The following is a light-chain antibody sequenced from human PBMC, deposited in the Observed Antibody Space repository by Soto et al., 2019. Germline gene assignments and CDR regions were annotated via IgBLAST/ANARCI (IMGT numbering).Light chain of an antibody. CDR1: QIIHDN. CDR2: GAT. V-gene: IGKV3D-15*01. J-gene: IGKJ4*01. CDR3: QQYHQWPPVT. Sequence: EVVMTQSPATLSVPPGERATLFCWASQIIHDNVAWYQPKPGQAPRLLMYGATTRATDIPARFSGGQSGTEFTLTISSLQSEDSAVYYCQQYHQWPPVTFGGGTKVDIK.